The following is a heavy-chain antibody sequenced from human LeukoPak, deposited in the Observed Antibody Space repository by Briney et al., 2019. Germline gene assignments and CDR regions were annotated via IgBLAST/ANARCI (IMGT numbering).Heavy chain of an antibody. D-gene: IGHD3-22*01. CDR3: ARVGYYDSSSYYDY. CDR2: ISYDGSNK. J-gene: IGHJ4*02. Sequence: PGRSLRLSFAASGFTFSSYAMHWVRQAPGKGLEWVAVISYDGSNKYYADSVKGRFTISRDNSKNTLYLQMNSLRAEDTAVYYCARVGYYDSSSYYDYWGQGTLVTVSS. V-gene: IGHV3-30-3*01. CDR1: GFTFSSYA.